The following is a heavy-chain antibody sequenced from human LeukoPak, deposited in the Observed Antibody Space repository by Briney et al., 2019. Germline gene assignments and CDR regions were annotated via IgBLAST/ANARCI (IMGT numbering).Heavy chain of an antibody. CDR1: GYTFTSYG. D-gene: IGHD2-15*01. CDR2: ISAYNGNT. Sequence: ASVKVSCKASGYTFTSYGISWVRQAPGQGLEWMGWISAYNGNTNYAQKLQGRVTMTTDTSTSTAYMELRSLRSDDTAVYYCARDRGRYCSGGSCQSFDYWGQGTLVTVSS. J-gene: IGHJ4*02. V-gene: IGHV1-18*01. CDR3: ARDRGRYCSGGSCQSFDY.